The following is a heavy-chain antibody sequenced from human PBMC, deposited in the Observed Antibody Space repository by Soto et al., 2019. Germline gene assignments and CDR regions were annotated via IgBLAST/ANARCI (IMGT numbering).Heavy chain of an antibody. V-gene: IGHV3-33*01. D-gene: IGHD1-1*01. J-gene: IGHJ4*02. Sequence: VQLVESGGGVVQPGKSVRLSCAASGFTFRNYGMHWVRQAPGKGLEWVAVIWYDGSDKYYVDSVKGRFTISRDNSKNTLYLRMNSLRVEDTAVYYCARGGPNGSHFDYWGQGTLVTVSS. CDR3: ARGGPNGSHFDY. CDR2: IWYDGSDK. CDR1: GFTFRNYG.